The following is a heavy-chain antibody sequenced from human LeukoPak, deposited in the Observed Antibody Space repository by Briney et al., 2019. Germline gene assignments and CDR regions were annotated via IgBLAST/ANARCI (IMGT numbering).Heavy chain of an antibody. Sequence: SVKVSCKASGFIFNSSAVQWVRQARGQRLEWIGWIVVGSGNTNYAQKFQERVPITRDMSTSTAYMELSSLRSEDTAVYYCAAGIRYFDWLPDQHFDYWGQGTLVTVSS. CDR2: IVVGSGNT. CDR3: AAGIRYFDWLPDQHFDY. CDR1: GFIFNSSA. D-gene: IGHD3-9*01. V-gene: IGHV1-58*01. J-gene: IGHJ4*02.